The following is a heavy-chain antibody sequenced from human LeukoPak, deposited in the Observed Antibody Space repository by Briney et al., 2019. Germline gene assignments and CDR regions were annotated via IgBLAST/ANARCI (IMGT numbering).Heavy chain of an antibody. V-gene: IGHV1-2*06. J-gene: IGHJ4*02. CDR1: GYTFTNYA. Sequence: ASVKVSCKASGYTFTNYAMHWVRQAPGQGLEWMGRINPNSGGTSYAQKFQGRVTMTRDTSISTAYMELSRLRSDDTAVYYCARTRGGYTLDYWGQGTLVTVSS. D-gene: IGHD5-12*01. CDR3: ARTRGGYTLDY. CDR2: INPNSGGT.